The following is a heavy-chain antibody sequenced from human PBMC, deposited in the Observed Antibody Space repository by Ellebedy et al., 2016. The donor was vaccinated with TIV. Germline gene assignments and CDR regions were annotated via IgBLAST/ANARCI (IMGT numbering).Heavy chain of an antibody. CDR3: ARDRVHRVGYYFDY. CDR1: GFTFSTYW. CDR2: INQDGSED. D-gene: IGHD1-26*01. J-gene: IGHJ4*02. Sequence: GGSLRLSXAASGFTFSTYWMSWVRQAPGKGLEWVANINQDGSEDYYVDSVQGRFTISRDNAKKSLYLQMNSLRAEDTAVYYCARDRVHRVGYYFDYWGQGTLVTVSS. V-gene: IGHV3-7*01.